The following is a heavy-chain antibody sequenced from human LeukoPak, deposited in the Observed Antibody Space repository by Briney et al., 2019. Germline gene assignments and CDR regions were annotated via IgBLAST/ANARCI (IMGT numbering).Heavy chain of an antibody. J-gene: IGHJ4*02. D-gene: IGHD3-10*01. Sequence: PGRSLRLSCAASGFTFSSYAMHWVRQAPGKGLEWVAVISYDGSNKYYADSVKGRFTISRDNSKNTLYLQMNSLRAEDTAVYHCARDPGAGLLWFGEFEYWGQGTLVTVSS. V-gene: IGHV3-30-3*01. CDR1: GFTFSSYA. CDR3: ARDPGAGLLWFGEFEY. CDR2: ISYDGSNK.